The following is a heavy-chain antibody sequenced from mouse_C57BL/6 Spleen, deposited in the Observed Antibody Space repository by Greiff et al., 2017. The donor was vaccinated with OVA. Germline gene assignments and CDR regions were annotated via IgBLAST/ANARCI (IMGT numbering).Heavy chain of an antibody. Sequence: QVQLQQPGAELVKPGASVKLSCKASGYTFTSYWMHWVKQKHGRGLEWIGRIDPNSDGTKYNEKFKGKATLTVDKSSSTAYMQLSSLTSEDSAVYDCAGDEYDGNWYFDVWGTGTTVTVSS. CDR3: AGDEYDGNWYFDV. D-gene: IGHD2-4*01. CDR1: GYTFTSYW. V-gene: IGHV1-72*01. CDR2: IDPNSDGT. J-gene: IGHJ1*03.